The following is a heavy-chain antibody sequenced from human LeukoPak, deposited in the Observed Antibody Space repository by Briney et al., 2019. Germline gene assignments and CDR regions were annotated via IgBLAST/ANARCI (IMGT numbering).Heavy chain of an antibody. CDR3: ARARNAYSYYYSMDV. CDR1: GYSISSGYY. J-gene: IGHJ6*03. Sequence: SETLSLTCAVSGYSISSGYYWGWIRQPPGKGLEWIGSIYHSGSTYYNPSLKSRVTISVDTSKNQFSLKLSSVTAADTAVYYGARARNAYSYYYSMDVWGKGTTVTVSS. CDR2: IYHSGST. V-gene: IGHV4-38-2*01. D-gene: IGHD1-1*01.